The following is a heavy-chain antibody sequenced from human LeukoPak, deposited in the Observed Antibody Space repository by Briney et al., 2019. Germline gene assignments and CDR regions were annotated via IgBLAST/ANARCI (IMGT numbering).Heavy chain of an antibody. CDR2: ISSSSSYI. J-gene: IGHJ4*02. V-gene: IGHV3-21*01. D-gene: IGHD1-26*01. CDR3: ARGGSGSYYFDY. Sequence: GGSLRLSCAASGFTFSSYAMNWVRQAPGKGLEWVSSISSSSSYIYYADSVKGRFTISRDNAKNSPYLQMNSLRAEDTAVYYCARGGSGSYYFDYWGQGTLVTVSS. CDR1: GFTFSSYA.